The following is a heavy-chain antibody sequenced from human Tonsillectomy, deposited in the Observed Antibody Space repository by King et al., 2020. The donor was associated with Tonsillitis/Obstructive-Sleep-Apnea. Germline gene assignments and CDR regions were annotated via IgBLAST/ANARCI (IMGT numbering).Heavy chain of an antibody. CDR1: GFTFSSYW. CDR2: INSDGSST. J-gene: IGHJ4*01. CDR3: ARGPSSAYCRSTSCYLNYFDS. V-gene: IGHV3-74*01. Sequence: VQLVESGGGLVQPGGSLRLSCAASGFTFSSYWMHWVRQVPGKGLEWVLRINSDGSSTTYADAVRGRLTTSRDNPTNTLYLQISSLGAEDTSVYYCARGPSSAYCRSTSCYLNYFDSWGEGTLVTVSS. D-gene: IGHD2-2*01.